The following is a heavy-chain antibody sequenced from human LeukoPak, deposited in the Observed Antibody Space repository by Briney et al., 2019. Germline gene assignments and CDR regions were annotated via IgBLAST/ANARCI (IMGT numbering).Heavy chain of an antibody. V-gene: IGHV3-23*01. J-gene: IGHJ4*02. Sequence: PGASLRLFCAASGFTFKNYGMAWVRQTPGKGLEWVSTIGEQYDDTHYADSVKGRFTISRDNSKNTVFLLMNSLRAEDTAVYYCAKDCCGDSLFDYWGQGALVAVSS. CDR3: AKDCCGDSLFDY. D-gene: IGHD2-21*02. CDR2: IGEQYDDT. CDR1: GFTFKNYG.